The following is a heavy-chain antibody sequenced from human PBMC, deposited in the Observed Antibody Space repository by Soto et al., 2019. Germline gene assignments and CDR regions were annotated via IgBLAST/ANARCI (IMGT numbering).Heavy chain of an antibody. CDR3: GKDISPGGMDV. J-gene: IGHJ6*04. V-gene: IGHV3-9*01. Sequence: EVQLVESGGGLVQPGGSLRLSCAGSGATLQDYAMHWVRQAPGKGLEWVSGIYYNSNRIDYADSVKGRFTISRDNARNALYLQMNSLTTEDTAFYYCGKDISPGGMDVWGRGIMFTVSS. CDR1: GATLQDYA. CDR2: IYYNSNRI.